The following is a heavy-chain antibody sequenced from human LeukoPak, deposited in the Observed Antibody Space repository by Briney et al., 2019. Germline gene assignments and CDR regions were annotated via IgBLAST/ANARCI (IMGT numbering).Heavy chain of an antibody. CDR2: IYSGGST. CDR1: GFTVSSNY. Sequence: GGSLRLSCAASGFTVSSNYMSCVRQAPGKGLEWVSVIYSGGSTYYADSVKGRFTISRDNSKNSLYLQMNSLRAEDTAVYYCARGRLIHLFDYWGQGTLVTVSS. CDR3: ARGRLIHLFDY. V-gene: IGHV3-53*01. D-gene: IGHD5-18*01. J-gene: IGHJ4*02.